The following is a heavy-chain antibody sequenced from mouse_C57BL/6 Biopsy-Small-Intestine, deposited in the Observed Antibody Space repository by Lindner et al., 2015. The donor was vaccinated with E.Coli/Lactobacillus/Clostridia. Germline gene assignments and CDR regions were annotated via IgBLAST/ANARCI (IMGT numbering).Heavy chain of an antibody. Sequence: SVKVSCKASGYTFTSYGLSWVRQVPGQGLEWMGWITVYNLNTDYAQKFQGRVTMTADPYTDTAYMELRGLRSDDTAVYYCAKARSFYFYMDVWGMGTTVTVSP. D-gene: IGHD1-1*01. CDR1: GYTFTSYG. J-gene: IGHJ1*03. CDR3: AKARSFYFYMDV. V-gene: IGHV1-50*01. CDR2: ITVYNLNT.